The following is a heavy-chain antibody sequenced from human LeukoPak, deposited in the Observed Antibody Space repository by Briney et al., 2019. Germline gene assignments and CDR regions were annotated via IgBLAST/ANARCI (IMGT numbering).Heavy chain of an antibody. J-gene: IGHJ6*03. Sequence: PGGSLRLSCAAYGFTFSSYSMNWVRQAPGKGLEWVSFISTSSSYIYYADSVKGRFTISRDNAKNSLYLEMNSLRAEDTAVYYCAKEGVVVVAALYYYYYYYMDVWGKGTTVTISS. D-gene: IGHD2-15*01. CDR3: AKEGVVVVAALYYYYYYYMDV. V-gene: IGHV3-21*01. CDR1: GFTFSSYS. CDR2: ISTSSSYI.